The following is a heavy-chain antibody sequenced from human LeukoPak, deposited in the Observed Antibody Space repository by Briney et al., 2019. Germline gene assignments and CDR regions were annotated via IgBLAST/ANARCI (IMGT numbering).Heavy chain of an antibody. CDR1: GGTFSSYA. Sequence: ASVKVSCKASGGTFSSYAISWVRQAPGQGLEWMGGIIPIFGTANYAQKFQGRVTITTDESTSTAYMGLSSLRSEDTAVYYCARNPPFLISSGWYGDYYYYYMDVWGKGTTVTVSS. D-gene: IGHD6-19*01. CDR2: IIPIFGTA. J-gene: IGHJ6*03. V-gene: IGHV1-69*05. CDR3: ARNPPFLISSGWYGDYYYYYMDV.